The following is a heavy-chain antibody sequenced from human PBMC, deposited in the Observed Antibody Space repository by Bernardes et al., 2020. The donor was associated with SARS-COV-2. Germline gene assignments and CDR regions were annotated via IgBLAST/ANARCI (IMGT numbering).Heavy chain of an antibody. CDR1: GGSISSSSYY. CDR2: IYYSGST. Sequence: SETLSLTCTVSGGSISSSSYYWGWIRQPPGQGLEWIGSIYYSGSTYYNPSLKSRVTISVDTSKNQFSLKLSSVTAADTAVYYCARVLRFLEWFNTAYYYYMDVWGKGTTVTVSS. D-gene: IGHD3-3*01. CDR3: ARVLRFLEWFNTAYYYYMDV. J-gene: IGHJ6*03. V-gene: IGHV4-39*07.